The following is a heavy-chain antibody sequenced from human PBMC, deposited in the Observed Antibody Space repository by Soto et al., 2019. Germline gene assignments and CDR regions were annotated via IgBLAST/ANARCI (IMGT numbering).Heavy chain of an antibody. Sequence: EVQLVESGGGLVQPGGSLKLSCAASGFTFSGSAMHWVRQASGKGLEWVGRIRSKANSYATAYAASVKGRFTISRDDSKNTAYLQMNSLRTEDTAVYYCTDSEVAKTWGQGTLVTVSS. J-gene: IGHJ4*02. CDR2: IRSKANSYAT. CDR3: TDSEVAKT. CDR1: GFTFSGSA. D-gene: IGHD5-12*01. V-gene: IGHV3-73*01.